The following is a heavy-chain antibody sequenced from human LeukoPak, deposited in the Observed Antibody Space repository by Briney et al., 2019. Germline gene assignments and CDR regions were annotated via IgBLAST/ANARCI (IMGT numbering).Heavy chain of an antibody. J-gene: IGHJ4*02. CDR3: ARGNDYGDYADY. D-gene: IGHD4-17*01. Sequence: PPGRSLRLSCAASGFTFSSYAMHWVRQAPGKGLEWVAVISYDGSNKYYADSVKGRFTISRDNSKNTLYLQMNSLRAEDTAVYYCARGNDYGDYADYWGQGTLVTVSS. V-gene: IGHV3-30-3*01. CDR1: GFTFSSYA. CDR2: ISYDGSNK.